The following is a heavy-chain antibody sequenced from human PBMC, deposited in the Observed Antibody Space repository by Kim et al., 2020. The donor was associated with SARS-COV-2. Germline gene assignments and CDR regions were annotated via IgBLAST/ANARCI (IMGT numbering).Heavy chain of an antibody. J-gene: IGHJ4*02. Sequence: ASVKVSCKASGYTFTGYYMHWVRQAPGQGLEWMGWINPNSGGTNYAQKFQGRVTMTRDTSISTAYMELSRLRSDDTAVYYCARETPYYGDYHFDYWGQGTLVTVSS. CDR2: INPNSGGT. CDR3: ARETPYYGDYHFDY. CDR1: GYTFTGYY. D-gene: IGHD4-17*01. V-gene: IGHV1-2*02.